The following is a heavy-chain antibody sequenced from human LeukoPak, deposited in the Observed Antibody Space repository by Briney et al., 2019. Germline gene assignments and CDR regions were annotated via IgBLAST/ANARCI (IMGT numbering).Heavy chain of an antibody. CDR2: VYYSGTA. J-gene: IGHJ4*02. D-gene: IGHD6-19*01. Sequence: SETLSLTCTVSGGSVSSGSYYWSWIRQPPGKGLEWIGYVYYSGTANNHPSLNSRVTVSVDTSKNQFSLRLTSLTAADTAVYYCARAEGSSGRRIFDYWGQGTLVTVSS. CDR3: ARAEGSSGRRIFDY. V-gene: IGHV4-61*01. CDR1: GGSVSSGSYY.